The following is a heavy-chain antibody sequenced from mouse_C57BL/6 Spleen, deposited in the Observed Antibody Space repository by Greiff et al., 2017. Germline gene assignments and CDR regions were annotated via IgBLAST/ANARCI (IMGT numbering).Heavy chain of an antibody. J-gene: IGHJ3*01. D-gene: IGHD3-2*02. CDR2: FYPGSGSI. V-gene: IGHV1-62-2*01. CDR1: GYTFTEYT. CDR3: ARHEGDSSGYVAWFAY. Sequence: QVQLQQSGAELVKPGASVKLSCKASGYTFTEYTIHWVKQRSGQGLEWIGWFYPGSGSIKYNEKFKDKATLTAEQSSSTVDMELSRLTSEDAAVYFCARHEGDSSGYVAWFAYWGQGTLVTVSA.